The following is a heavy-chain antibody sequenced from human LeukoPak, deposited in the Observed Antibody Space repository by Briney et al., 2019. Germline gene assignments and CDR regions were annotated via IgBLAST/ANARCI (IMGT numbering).Heavy chain of an antibody. Sequence: GGSLRLSCAASGFTFTNYAMTWVRQAPGKGLEWVSGISGSGDNTYYADSVKGRFTISRDNFKNMVFLQVNSLRAEDTAVYYCAKDRSAVPAASNYWGQGTLVTVSS. CDR3: AKDRSAVPAASNY. CDR1: GFTFTNYA. V-gene: IGHV3-23*01. CDR2: ISGSGDNT. J-gene: IGHJ4*02. D-gene: IGHD2-2*01.